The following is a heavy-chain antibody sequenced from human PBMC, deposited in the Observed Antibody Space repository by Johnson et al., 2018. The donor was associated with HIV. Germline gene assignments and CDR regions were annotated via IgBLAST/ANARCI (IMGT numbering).Heavy chain of an antibody. CDR2: ISYDGSNK. J-gene: IGHJ3*02. CDR3: AKGHSSGYPKDAFDI. D-gene: IGHD3-22*01. CDR1: TFSSYA. Sequence: TFSSYAMHWVRQAPGKGLEWVAVISYDGSNKYYADSVKGRFTISRDNSKNTLYLQMNSLRAEDTAVYYCAKGHSSGYPKDAFDIWGQGTIVTVSS. V-gene: IGHV3-30-3*02.